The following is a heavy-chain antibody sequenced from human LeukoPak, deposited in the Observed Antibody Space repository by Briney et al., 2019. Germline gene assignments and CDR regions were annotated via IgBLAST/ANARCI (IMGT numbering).Heavy chain of an antibody. V-gene: IGHV1-69*06. J-gene: IGHJ6*03. CDR1: GGTFSSYA. CDR3: ARGTPHYDILTGYWRYYMDV. Sequence: ASAKVSCKASGGTFSSYAISWVRQAPGQGLEWMGGIIPIFGTANYAQKFQGRVTITADKSTSTAYMELRSLRSDDTAVYYCARGTPHYDILTGYWRYYMDVWGKGTTVTVSS. CDR2: IIPIFGTA. D-gene: IGHD3-9*01.